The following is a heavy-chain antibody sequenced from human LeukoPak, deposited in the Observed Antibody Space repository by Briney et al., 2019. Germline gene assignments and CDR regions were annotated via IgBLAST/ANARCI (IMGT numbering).Heavy chain of an antibody. V-gene: IGHV3-48*04. CDR3: ARGTAEGGSPKYYFDY. J-gene: IGHJ4*02. CDR1: GFTFSSYS. CDR2: ISSSSSTI. Sequence: PGGSLRLSCAASGFTFSSYSMNWVRQAPGKGLEWVSYISSSSSTIYYADSVKGRFTISRDNAKNSLYLQMNSLRAEDTAVYYCARGTAEGGSPKYYFDYWGQGTLVTVSS. D-gene: IGHD3-16*01.